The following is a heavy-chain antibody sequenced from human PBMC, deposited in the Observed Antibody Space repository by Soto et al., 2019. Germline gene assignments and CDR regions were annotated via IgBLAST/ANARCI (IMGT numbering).Heavy chain of an antibody. D-gene: IGHD6-13*01. CDR3: AGGIAAAGRLGWFDP. CDR2: IYYSGST. CDR1: GGSISSGDYY. Sequence: QVQLQESGPGLVKPSQTLSLTCTVSGGSISSGDYYWSWIRQPPGKGLEWIGYIYYSGSTYYNPSLKSRVTISVDTSMNQCSLKLSSVTAADTAVYYCAGGIAAAGRLGWFDPWGQGTLVTVSS. J-gene: IGHJ5*02. V-gene: IGHV4-30-4*01.